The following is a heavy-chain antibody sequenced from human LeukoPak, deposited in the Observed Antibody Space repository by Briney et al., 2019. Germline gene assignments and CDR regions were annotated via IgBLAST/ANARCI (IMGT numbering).Heavy chain of an antibody. CDR1: GFTFSSYA. D-gene: IGHD1-26*01. CDR2: ISGSGSST. Sequence: GGSLRLSCAASGFTFSSYAMSWVRQAPGKGLEWVSAISGSGSSTYYADSVKGRFTISRDNSKNTLYLQMNSLRAEDTAVYYCSKEGSGSLYYMDVWGKGTTVIVSS. V-gene: IGHV3-23*01. CDR3: SKEGSGSLYYMDV. J-gene: IGHJ6*03.